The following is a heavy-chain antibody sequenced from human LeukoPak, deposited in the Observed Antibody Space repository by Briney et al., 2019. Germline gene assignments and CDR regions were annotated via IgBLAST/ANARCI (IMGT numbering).Heavy chain of an antibody. CDR3: ARGMATIDGYYYYMDV. CDR1: GFTFSSYN. J-gene: IGHJ6*03. CDR2: ITSDSSYI. Sequence: GGSLRLSCAASGFTFSSYNMNWVRQAPGKGLEWVSSITSDSSYIYYADSVKGRFTISRDNAKNSLYLQMNSLRAEDTAVYYCARGMATIDGYYYYMDVWGKGTTVTVSS. D-gene: IGHD5-24*01. V-gene: IGHV3-21*01.